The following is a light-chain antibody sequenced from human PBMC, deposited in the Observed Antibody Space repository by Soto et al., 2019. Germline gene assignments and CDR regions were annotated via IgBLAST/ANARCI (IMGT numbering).Light chain of an antibody. CDR3: MKRTRWLWT. CDR2: TVS. CDR1: QSLVFSDGNTY. V-gene: IGKV2-30*01. Sequence: DVVLTQSPLSLPVALGQPASISCRSSQSLVFSDGNTYLNWFKQRPGQSPRRLIYTVSNRESGVPERFSGSVSGPDFTLKISRVEAEDVGVYYCMKRTRWLWTLGQGTKVEIK. J-gene: IGKJ1*01.